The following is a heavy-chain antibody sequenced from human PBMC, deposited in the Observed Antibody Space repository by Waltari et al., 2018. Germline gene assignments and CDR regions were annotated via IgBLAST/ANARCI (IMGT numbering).Heavy chain of an antibody. CDR2: GYERGTT. Sequence: QVQLQQWGTGLLRPSETLSLTCAVHGGSFMGYYWTWIRLSPGRGLEWIGEGYERGTTKYSPSLKSRLTVSVDTSKRQFSLKLSSVTAADTAFYYCARGLRSHSAAWWEGITFDSWGQGSLVTVSS. D-gene: IGHD1-26*01. CDR3: ARGLRSHSAAWWEGITFDS. CDR1: GGSFMGYY. J-gene: IGHJ4*02. V-gene: IGHV4-34*02.